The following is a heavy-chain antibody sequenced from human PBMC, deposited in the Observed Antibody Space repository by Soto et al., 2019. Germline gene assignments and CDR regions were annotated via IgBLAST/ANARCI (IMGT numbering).Heavy chain of an antibody. J-gene: IGHJ4*02. V-gene: IGHV1-69*04. CDR1: GGTFSSYA. Sequence: ASVKVSCKASGGTFSSYAISWVRQAPGQGLAWMGRIIPILGIANYAQKFQGRVTITADKSTSTAYMKLSSLRSEDTAVYYCARDPQLGAIDYWGQGTLVTVSS. CDR3: ARDPQLGAIDY. D-gene: IGHD7-27*01. CDR2: IIPILGIA.